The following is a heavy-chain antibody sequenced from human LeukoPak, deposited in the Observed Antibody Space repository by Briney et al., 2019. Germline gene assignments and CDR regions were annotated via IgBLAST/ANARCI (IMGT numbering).Heavy chain of an antibody. V-gene: IGHV4-34*01. CDR2: INHSGST. Sequence: SETLSLTCAVYGGSFSGYYWSWIRQPPGKGLEWIGEINHSGSTNYNPSLKSRVTISVDTSKNQFSLKLSSVTAADTAVYYCARISSGSYPAYYYYYYGMDVWGKGTTVTVSS. D-gene: IGHD3-10*01. CDR1: GGSFSGYY. CDR3: ARISSGSYPAYYYYYYGMDV. J-gene: IGHJ6*04.